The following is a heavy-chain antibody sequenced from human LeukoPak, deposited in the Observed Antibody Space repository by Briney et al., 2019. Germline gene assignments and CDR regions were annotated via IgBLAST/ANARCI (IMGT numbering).Heavy chain of an antibody. D-gene: IGHD3-10*01. V-gene: IGHV4-39*01. Sequence: SETLSLTCTVAGVSITSSNYYWGWVRQPPGKGLEWIGYCFYTGNDYYNPSLKSRVTISVDTSKNQFSLNLRSVTAADTAVYYCARLFRRRGVTPYYFDYWGQGTLVTVSS. CDR2: CFYTGND. J-gene: IGHJ4*02. CDR1: GVSITSSNYY. CDR3: ARLFRRRGVTPYYFDY.